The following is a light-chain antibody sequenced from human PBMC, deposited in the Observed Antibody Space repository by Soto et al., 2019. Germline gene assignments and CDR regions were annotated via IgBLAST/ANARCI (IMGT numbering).Light chain of an antibody. V-gene: IGKV3-15*01. Sequence: EIVMTQSPPTLSVSPGERATLSCRARQSVGSNLAWYQQKPGQAPRLLIYGASTRAAAIPARFSGSGSGTEFTLIISSLQSEDSAVYFCQQYNTRWTFGPGTKVEIK. CDR3: QQYNTRWT. CDR1: QSVGSN. J-gene: IGKJ1*01. CDR2: GAS.